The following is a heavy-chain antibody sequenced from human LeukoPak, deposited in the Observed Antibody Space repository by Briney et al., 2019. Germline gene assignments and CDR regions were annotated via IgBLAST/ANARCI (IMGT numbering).Heavy chain of an antibody. CDR3: ARAPITMIVVVDPFLPMSGFDY. V-gene: IGHV4-34*01. CDR2: INHSRST. CDR1: GGSFSGYY. J-gene: IGHJ4*02. D-gene: IGHD3-22*01. Sequence: PSETLSLTCAVYGGSFSGYYWSWIRQPLGEGLEWIGEINHSRSTNYNPSLKSRVTISVDTSKNRFSLKLSSVTAADTAVYYCARAPITMIVVVDPFLPMSGFDYWGQGTLVTVSS.